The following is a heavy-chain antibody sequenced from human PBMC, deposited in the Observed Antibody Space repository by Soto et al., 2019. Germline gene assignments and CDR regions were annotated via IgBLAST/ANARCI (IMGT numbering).Heavy chain of an antibody. CDR1: GFTFSSYG. D-gene: IGHD2-15*01. V-gene: IGHV3-30*18. CDR2: ISYDGSDK. Sequence: QVQLVESGGGVVQPGRSLRLSCAASGFTFSSYGMHWVRKAPGKGLEWVAVISYDGSDKYYAESVKGRFTISRDNSNNTLYLQMDILRAEDTAVYYCAKGVVVATTSFQHWGQGTLVTVSS. CDR3: AKGVVVATTSFQH. J-gene: IGHJ1*01.